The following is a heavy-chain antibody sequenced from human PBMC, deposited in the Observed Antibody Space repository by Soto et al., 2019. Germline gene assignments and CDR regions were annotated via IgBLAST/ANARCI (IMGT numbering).Heavy chain of an antibody. Sequence: QPGGSLRLSCAASGFTFSSYSMNWVRQAPGKGLEWVSYISSSSSTIYYADSVKGRFTISRDNAKNSLYLQMNSLRDEDTAVYYCASFSGGYRSNYFNYWGRGTLVPVS. CDR2: ISSSSSTI. CDR1: GFTFSSYS. D-gene: IGHD6-13*01. CDR3: ASFSGGYRSNYFNY. V-gene: IGHV3-48*02. J-gene: IGHJ4*02.